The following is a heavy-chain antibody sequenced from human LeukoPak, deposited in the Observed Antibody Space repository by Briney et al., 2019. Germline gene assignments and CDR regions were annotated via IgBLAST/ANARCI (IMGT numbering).Heavy chain of an antibody. Sequence: GGSLRLSCAASGFTFSSYAMSWVRQAPGKGLEWVSAISGSGGSTYYADSVKGRFTISRDNSKNTLYLQMNSLRAEDTAVYYCAKDWAKLGYCSGGSCYSADYWGQGTLVTVSS. CDR1: GFTFSSYA. D-gene: IGHD2-15*01. J-gene: IGHJ4*02. V-gene: IGHV3-23*01. CDR3: AKDWAKLGYCSGGSCYSADY. CDR2: ISGSGGST.